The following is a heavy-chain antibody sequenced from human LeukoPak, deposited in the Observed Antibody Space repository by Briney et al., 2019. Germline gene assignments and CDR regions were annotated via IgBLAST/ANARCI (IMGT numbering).Heavy chain of an antibody. D-gene: IGHD1-26*01. CDR2: ISGSGGST. CDR3: AKVWAALVPAMGAGFDY. Sequence: GGSLRLSCTTSGFTFGDYAMSWVRQAPGKGLKWVSAISGSGGSTYYADSVKGRFTISRDNSKNTLYLQMNSLRAEDTAVYYCAKVWAALVPAMGAGFDYWGQGTLVTVSS. J-gene: IGHJ4*02. CDR1: GFTFGDYA. V-gene: IGHV3-23*01.